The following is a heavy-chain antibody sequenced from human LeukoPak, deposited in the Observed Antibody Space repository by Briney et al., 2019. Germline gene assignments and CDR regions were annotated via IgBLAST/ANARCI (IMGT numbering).Heavy chain of an antibody. CDR3: ARHSDITVADS. D-gene: IGHD6-19*01. Sequence: GESLKISCKGSGYSFTSYWIAWVRQMPGKGLEWMGIIFPDDSGTRYSPSFQGLITISADKSINTAYLQWSSLKASDTAMYYCARHSDITVADSWGQGTLVTVSS. CDR2: IFPDDSGT. J-gene: IGHJ5*01. CDR1: GYSFTSYW. V-gene: IGHV5-51*01.